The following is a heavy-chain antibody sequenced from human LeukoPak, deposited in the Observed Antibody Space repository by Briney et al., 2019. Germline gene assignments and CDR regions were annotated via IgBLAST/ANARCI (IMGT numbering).Heavy chain of an antibody. D-gene: IGHD3-22*01. CDR1: GIPFSSFS. CDR3: ARDSPDSAVYGMDV. V-gene: IGHV3-23*01. CDR2: GGGSGLTT. Sequence: GSLRLSCAASGIPFSSFSIGWVRQASGEGLEWGSAGGGSGLTTYYAGSVGGRFTISRDNSKNTLYLQMNSLRAEDTAVYYCARDSPDSAVYGMDVWGQGTTVTVSS. J-gene: IGHJ6*02.